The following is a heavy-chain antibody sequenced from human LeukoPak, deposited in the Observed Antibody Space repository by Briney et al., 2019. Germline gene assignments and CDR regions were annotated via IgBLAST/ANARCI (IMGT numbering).Heavy chain of an antibody. J-gene: IGHJ4*02. CDR1: GFTFSNAW. V-gene: IGHV3-15*01. Sequence: GGSLRLSCAASGFTFSNAWMSWVRQAPGKGLEWVGRIKSKTDGGTTDYAAPVKGRFTISRDDSKNTLYLQMNSLKTEDTAVYSCTTNKFHYDSSGYYWNWGQGTLVTVSS. D-gene: IGHD3-22*01. CDR2: IKSKTDGGTT. CDR3: TTNKFHYDSSGYYWN.